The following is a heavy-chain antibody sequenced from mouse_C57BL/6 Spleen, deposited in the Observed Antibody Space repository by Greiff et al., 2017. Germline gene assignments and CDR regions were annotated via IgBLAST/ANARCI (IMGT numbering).Heavy chain of an antibody. CDR3: ARGFITTVVGVCDY. D-gene: IGHD1-1*01. J-gene: IGHJ2*01. CDR2: IYPGDGDT. V-gene: IGHV1-80*01. Sequence: QVQLQQSGAELVKPGASVKISCKASGYAFSSYWMNWVKQRPGKGLEWIGQIYPGDGDTNYNGKFKGKATLTADKSSSTAYMQLSSLTSEDSAVYFCARGFITTVVGVCDYWGQGTTLTVSS. CDR1: GYAFSSYW.